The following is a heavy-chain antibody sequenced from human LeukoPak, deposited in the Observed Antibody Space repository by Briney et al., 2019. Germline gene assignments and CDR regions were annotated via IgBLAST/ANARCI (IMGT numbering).Heavy chain of an antibody. J-gene: IGHJ4*02. CDR1: GFSFTSYW. CDR3: ARQGTEDYFDY. V-gene: IGHV5-51*01. CDR2: IYPGDSDT. Sequence: GESLKISCQGSGFSFTSYWISWVGQMPGKGLEWMGIIYPGDSDTRYSPSFQGQVTISADKSISTAYLQWSSLKASDTAMYYCARQGTEDYFDYWGQGTLVTVSS. D-gene: IGHD1-1*01.